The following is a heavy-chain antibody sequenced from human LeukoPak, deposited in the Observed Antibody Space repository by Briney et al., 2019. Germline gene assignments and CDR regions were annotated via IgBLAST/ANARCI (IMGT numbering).Heavy chain of an antibody. CDR2: MRQDGSKT. CDR1: GFRFSNYW. Sequence: GGSLRLSCAASGFRFSNYWLLWVRQAPGKGLEWVANMRQDGSKTNYVDSVKGRFTISRDNAKNSLYLQMNSLRAEDTAVYYCAREDWGPDYWGQGTLVTVSS. CDR3: AREDWGPDY. D-gene: IGHD7-27*01. V-gene: IGHV3-7*01. J-gene: IGHJ4*02.